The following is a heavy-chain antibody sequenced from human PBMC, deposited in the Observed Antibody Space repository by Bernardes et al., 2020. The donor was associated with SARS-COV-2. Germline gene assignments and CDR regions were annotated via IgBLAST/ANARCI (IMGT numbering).Heavy chain of an antibody. CDR3: ARGRRGRQLVRFDY. D-gene: IGHD6-6*01. V-gene: IGHV4-34*01. CDR2: INHSGST. J-gene: IGHJ4*02. CDR1: GGSFSGYY. Sequence: SETLSLTCAVYGGSFSGYYWSWIRQPPGKGLEWIGEINHSGSTNYNPSLKSRVTISVDTSKNQFSLKLSSVTAADTAVYYCARGRRGRQLVRFDYWGQGTLVTVSS.